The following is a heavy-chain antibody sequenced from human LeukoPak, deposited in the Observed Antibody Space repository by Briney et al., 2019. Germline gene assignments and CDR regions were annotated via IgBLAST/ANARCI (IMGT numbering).Heavy chain of an antibody. D-gene: IGHD3-22*01. J-gene: IGHJ4*02. CDR3: ARSYYYDSGFDY. CDR1: GYTFSSYD. CDR2: MNPNSGNT. Sequence: ASVKVSCKASGYTFSSYDINWVRQATGQGLEWMGWMNPNSGNTGYAQKFQGRVTMTRNTSISTAYMELSSLRSEDTAAYYCARSYYYDSGFDYWGQGTLVTVSS. V-gene: IGHV1-8*01.